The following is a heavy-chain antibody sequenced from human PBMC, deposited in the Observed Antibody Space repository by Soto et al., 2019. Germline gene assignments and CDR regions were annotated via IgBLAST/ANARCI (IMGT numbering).Heavy chain of an antibody. V-gene: IGHV1-18*04. D-gene: IGHD5-12*01. J-gene: IGHJ6*02. CDR1: GYTFTNYG. CDR3: ARDRRGLRTGLYNALDV. Sequence: QVQLVQSGAEVKRPGASVKVSCKASGYTFTNYGISWVRQAPAQGLECMGWISGYNGDTNYAQKFQGRVTMTTDTSTSTAYMELRSLRSDDTAVYYCARDRRGLRTGLYNALDVWGQGTTVTVSS. CDR2: ISGYNGDT.